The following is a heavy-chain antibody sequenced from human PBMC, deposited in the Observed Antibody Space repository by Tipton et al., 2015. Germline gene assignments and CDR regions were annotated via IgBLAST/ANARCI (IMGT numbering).Heavy chain of an antibody. CDR3: ARDHSSWWD. CDR2: IYYSGST. D-gene: IGHD2-15*01. CDR1: SDSISKYY. Sequence: TLSLTCSVSSDSISKYYWSWIRQSPGEGLEWIGYIYYSGSTNYNPSLRSRVAMSMDTSKNQFSLKLSSVIAADTAVYFCARDHSSWWDWGQGTLVTVSS. V-gene: IGHV4-4*08. J-gene: IGHJ4*02.